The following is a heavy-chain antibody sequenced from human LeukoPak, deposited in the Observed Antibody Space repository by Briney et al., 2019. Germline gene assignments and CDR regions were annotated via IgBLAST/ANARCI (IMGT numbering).Heavy chain of an antibody. D-gene: IGHD5-24*01. J-gene: IGHJ6*02. V-gene: IGHV3-9*01. Sequence: GRSLRLSCAASAFTFDDYVMHWVRQAPGKGLEWVSNISWNSRSIGYADSVKGRFTISRDNAKNSLYLQMNSLRAEDTALYYCAKDKYGDNDYYFYGLDVWGQGTTVTVSS. CDR3: AKDKYGDNDYYFYGLDV. CDR2: ISWNSRSI. CDR1: AFTFDDYV.